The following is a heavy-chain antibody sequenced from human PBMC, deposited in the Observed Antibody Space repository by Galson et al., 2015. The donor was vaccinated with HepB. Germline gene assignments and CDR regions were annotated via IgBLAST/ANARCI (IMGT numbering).Heavy chain of an antibody. J-gene: IGHJ4*02. V-gene: IGHV1-18*01. D-gene: IGHD3-22*01. CDR2: ISAYNGNT. Sequence: QSGAEVKKPGASVKVSCKASGYTFTSYGISWVRQAPGQGLEWMGWISAYNGNTNYAQKLQGRVTITADKSTSTAYMELSSLRSEDTAVYYCARGVYYYDSSGKGGFDYWGQGTLVTVSS. CDR3: ARGVYYYDSSGKGGFDY. CDR1: GYTFTSYG.